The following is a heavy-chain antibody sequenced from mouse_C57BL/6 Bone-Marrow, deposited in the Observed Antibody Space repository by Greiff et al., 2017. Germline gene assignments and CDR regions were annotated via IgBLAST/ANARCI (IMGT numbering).Heavy chain of an antibody. J-gene: IGHJ2*01. V-gene: IGHV1-63*01. CDR3: ARGEGPLFDY. Sequence: HVQLQQSGAELVRPGTSVKMSCKASGYTFTNYWIGWAKQRPGHGLEWIGDIYPGGGYTNYNEKFKGKATLTADKSSSTAYMQFSSLTSEDSAIYYCARGEGPLFDYWGQGTTLTVSS. CDR1: GYTFTNYW. CDR2: IYPGGGYT.